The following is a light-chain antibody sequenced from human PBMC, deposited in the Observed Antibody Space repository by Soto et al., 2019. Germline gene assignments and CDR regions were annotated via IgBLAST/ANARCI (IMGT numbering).Light chain of an antibody. CDR1: SSNIGNDY. CDR2: ANN. CDR3: GTWDNSLRAYV. V-gene: IGLV1-51*01. J-gene: IGLJ1*01. Sequence: QSVLTQPPSVSAAPGQKVTISCSGSSSNIGNDYVSWYQQLPGTAPKLLIYANNQRPSGIPDRFSGSKSGTSATLGITGLQTGDEADYYCGTWDNSLRAYVFGTGTKVTVL.